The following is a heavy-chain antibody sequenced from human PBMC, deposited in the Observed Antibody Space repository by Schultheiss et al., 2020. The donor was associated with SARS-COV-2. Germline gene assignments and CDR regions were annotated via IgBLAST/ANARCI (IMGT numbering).Heavy chain of an antibody. Sequence: GGSLRLSCAASGFTFSSYAMSWVRQAPGKGLEWVANIKQDGSEKYYVDSVKGRFTISRDNAKNTLYLQMNSLRAEDTAVYYCAKATYYTSPRSLDYWGQGTLVTVSS. CDR2: IKQDGSEK. D-gene: IGHD3-22*01. J-gene: IGHJ4*02. V-gene: IGHV3-7*03. CDR1: GFTFSSYA. CDR3: AKATYYTSPRSLDY.